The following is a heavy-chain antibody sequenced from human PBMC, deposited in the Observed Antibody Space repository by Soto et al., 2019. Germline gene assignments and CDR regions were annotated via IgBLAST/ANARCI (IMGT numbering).Heavy chain of an antibody. CDR3: TKDRAARLDVFDL. J-gene: IGHJ3*01. Sequence: EVQLVESGGGLVQPGRSLRLSCAASGFTFDDYAMHWVRQAPGKGLEWVAGVNWNSGSIAYGDAVKGRFTISRDNAKNDLYLQMTNLRAEDTGLYYCTKDRAARLDVFDLWGQGTMVTVSS. D-gene: IGHD6-6*01. V-gene: IGHV3-9*01. CDR2: VNWNSGSI. CDR1: GFTFDDYA.